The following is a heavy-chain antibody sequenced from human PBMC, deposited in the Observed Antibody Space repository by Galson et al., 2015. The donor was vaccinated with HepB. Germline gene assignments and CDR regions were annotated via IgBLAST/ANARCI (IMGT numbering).Heavy chain of an antibody. D-gene: IGHD6-19*01. CDR1: GFTFSSNA. V-gene: IGHV3-30-3*01. CDR3: ARGGIAVAGTSYYFDY. J-gene: IGHJ4*02. Sequence: LRLSCAAAGFTFSSNAMHWVRQAPGKGLEWVAVISYDGSKKSYADSVKGRFTISRDNSKNTLYLQMNSLRAEDTAVYYCARGGIAVAGTSYYFDYWGQGTLVTVSS. CDR2: ISYDGSKK.